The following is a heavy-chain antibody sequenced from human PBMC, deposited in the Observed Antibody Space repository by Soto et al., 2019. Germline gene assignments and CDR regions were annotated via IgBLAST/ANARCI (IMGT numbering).Heavy chain of an antibody. V-gene: IGHV4-38-2*01. D-gene: IGHD4-17*01. Sequence: SETLSLTCAVSGYSISSGYYWGWIRQPPGKGLEWIGNIYHSGSTNYNPSLKSRVTISVDTSKNQFSLKLNSVTAADTAVYYYARAFYGDYAAHYYGMDVWGQGTTVTV. CDR2: IYHSGST. J-gene: IGHJ6*02. CDR1: GYSISSGYY. CDR3: ARAFYGDYAAHYYGMDV.